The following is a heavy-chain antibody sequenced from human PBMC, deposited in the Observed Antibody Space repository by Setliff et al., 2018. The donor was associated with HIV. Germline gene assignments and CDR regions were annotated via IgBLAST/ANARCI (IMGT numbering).Heavy chain of an antibody. D-gene: IGHD3-16*01. CDR3: AKDYGDGHNWGAFDI. Sequence: GGSLRLSCAASGFTFDDYAMHWGRQAPGKGPEWVAGITWNSATIAYADSVQGRFTISRDNDRHYVYLQMTSLRPEDTALYYCAKDYGDGHNWGAFDIWGQGTMVTVSS. CDR1: GFTFDDYA. V-gene: IGHV3-9*01. CDR2: ITWNSATI. J-gene: IGHJ3*02.